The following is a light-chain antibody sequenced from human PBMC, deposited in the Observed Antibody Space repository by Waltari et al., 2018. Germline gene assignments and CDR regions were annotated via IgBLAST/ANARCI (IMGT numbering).Light chain of an antibody. CDR3: QQSYSASSPT. J-gene: IGKJ3*01. V-gene: IGKV1-39*01. CDR2: GAA. CDR1: QSISTS. Sequence: DIQMTQSPSSLSASVGDRVTITCRTSQSISTSLNWYQQKPGRAPKLLIYGAASLQSGVPSRVSGSGSATDFTLTISSLQREDYATYYCQQSYSASSPTFGPGTKV.